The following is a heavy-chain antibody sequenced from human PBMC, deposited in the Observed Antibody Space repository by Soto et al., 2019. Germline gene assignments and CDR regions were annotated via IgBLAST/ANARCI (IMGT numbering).Heavy chain of an antibody. D-gene: IGHD3-10*01. J-gene: IGHJ4*02. CDR1: GYTFTGYY. CDR2: INPNSGGT. CDR3: ATPSGVSNGPDYFDY. V-gene: IGHV1-2*02. Sequence: QVQLVQSGAEVKKPGASVKVSCKTSGYTFTGYYIHWVRQAPGQGLEWMGWINPNSGGTNYAQKFQGRVTMTRDTSISTAYMELSRLRSDDTAVYYCATPSGVSNGPDYFDYWGQGTLVTVSS.